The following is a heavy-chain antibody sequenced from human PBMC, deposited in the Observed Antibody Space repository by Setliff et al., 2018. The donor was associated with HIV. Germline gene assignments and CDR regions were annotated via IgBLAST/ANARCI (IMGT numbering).Heavy chain of an antibody. Sequence: PSETLSLTCTVSGGSFRSSRYYWGWIRQPPGKGLEWIGNIHYGGFFWYSPSLKSRVTISVDTSKNQFSLKLGSVTAADTAVYYCARPALGIGGGSRFDNWGQGTLVTVSS. CDR3: ARPALGIGGGSRFDN. D-gene: IGHD3-10*01. CDR1: GGSFRSSRYY. J-gene: IGHJ4*02. CDR2: IHYGGFF. V-gene: IGHV4-39*01.